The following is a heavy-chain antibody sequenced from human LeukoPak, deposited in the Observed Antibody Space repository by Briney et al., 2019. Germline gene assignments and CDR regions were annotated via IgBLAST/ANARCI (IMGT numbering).Heavy chain of an antibody. Sequence: SETLSLTCVVYGDSFSGFYWTWVRQAPGKGLEWIGEISYSGTPRYNPSLNSRITITLDTSKKQISLNLSPVTAADTAVYYCVRGNVKHYHSVADEYYYYMDVWGKGTAVIVTS. CDR3: VRGNVKHYHSVADEYYYYMDV. J-gene: IGHJ6*03. V-gene: IGHV4-34*01. CDR2: ISYSGTP. D-gene: IGHD2/OR15-2a*01. CDR1: GDSFSGFY.